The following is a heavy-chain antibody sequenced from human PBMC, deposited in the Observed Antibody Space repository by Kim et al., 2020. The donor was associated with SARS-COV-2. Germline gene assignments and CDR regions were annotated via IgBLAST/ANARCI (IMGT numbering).Heavy chain of an antibody. V-gene: IGHV5-10-1*01. J-gene: IGHJ4*02. D-gene: IGHD6-13*01. Sequence: NYSPSCQGHVTISADKSISTAYLQWSSLKASDTAMYYCASHRMAAAGTDYWGQGTLVTVSS. CDR3: ASHRMAAAGTDY.